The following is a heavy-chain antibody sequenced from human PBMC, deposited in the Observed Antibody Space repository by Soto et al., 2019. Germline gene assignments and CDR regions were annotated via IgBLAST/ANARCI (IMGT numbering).Heavy chain of an antibody. CDR3: AREAYCGGDCYSPRGYFDY. Sequence: PGGSLRLSCAASGFTFSSYAMHWVRQAPGKGLEWVAVISYDGSNKYYADSVKGRFTISRGNSKNTLYLQMNSLRAEDTAVYYCAREAYCGGDCYSPRGYFDYWGQGTLVTVSS. CDR1: GFTFSSYA. CDR2: ISYDGSNK. J-gene: IGHJ4*02. V-gene: IGHV3-30-3*01. D-gene: IGHD2-21*02.